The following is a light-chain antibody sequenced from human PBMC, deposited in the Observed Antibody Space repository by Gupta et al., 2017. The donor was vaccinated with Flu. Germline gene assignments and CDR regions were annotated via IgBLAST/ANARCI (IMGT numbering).Light chain of an antibody. V-gene: IGLV4-69*02. CDR1: SGHNTYS. CDR2: TNSDGTH. J-gene: IGLJ2*01. Sequence: SSGHNTYSNAWHLQKPEKGPRYLMMTNSDGTHSKGDGIPERFSGSTSGTDYYLTTSSLQSEDEADEDCHTWCTGISVGTGSFVAFGGGTKLTVL. CDR3: HTWCTGISVGTGSFVA.